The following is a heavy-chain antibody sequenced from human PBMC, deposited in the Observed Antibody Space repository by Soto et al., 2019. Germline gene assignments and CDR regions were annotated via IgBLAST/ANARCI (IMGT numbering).Heavy chain of an antibody. D-gene: IGHD6-19*01. CDR3: ARTRIVGIAVFFDY. CDR1: GGSISSYY. Sequence: TLSLTCTVSGGSISSYYWSWIRQPPGKGLEWIGYIYYSGSTNYNPSLKSRVTISVDTSKNQFSLKLSSVTAADTAVYYCARTRIVGIAVFFDYWGQGTLVTVSS. J-gene: IGHJ4*02. V-gene: IGHV4-59*01. CDR2: IYYSGST.